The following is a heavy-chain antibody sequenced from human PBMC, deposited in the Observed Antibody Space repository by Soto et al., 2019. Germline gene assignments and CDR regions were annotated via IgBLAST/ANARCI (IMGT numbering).Heavy chain of an antibody. CDR2: ISWNSGSI. Sequence: GGSLRLSCAASGFTFDDYAMHWVRQAPGKGLEWVSGISWNSGSIGYADSVKGRFTISRDNAKNSLYLQMNSLRAEDTALYYCAKDTLNGDDGDKNYFDYWGQGTLVTGSS. V-gene: IGHV3-9*01. CDR1: GFTFDDYA. CDR3: AKDTLNGDDGDKNYFDY. J-gene: IGHJ4*02. D-gene: IGHD4-17*01.